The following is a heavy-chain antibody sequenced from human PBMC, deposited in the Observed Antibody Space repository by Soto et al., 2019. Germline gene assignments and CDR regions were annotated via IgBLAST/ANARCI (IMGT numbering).Heavy chain of an antibody. V-gene: IGHV3-33*01. CDR1: GFTFSIYG. J-gene: IGHJ4*02. Sequence: PGGSLRLSCAASGFTFSIYGMHWVRQAPGKGLDWVAVIWYDGSNKYYADSVKGRFTISRDNSKNTLYLQMNSLRAEDTAVYYCARDPTYFYDSSGYYDYWGQGTLVTVSS. CDR2: IWYDGSNK. CDR3: ARDPTYFYDSSGYYDY. D-gene: IGHD3-22*01.